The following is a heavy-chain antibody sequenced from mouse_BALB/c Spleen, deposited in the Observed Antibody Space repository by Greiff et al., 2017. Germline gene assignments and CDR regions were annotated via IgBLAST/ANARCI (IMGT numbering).Heavy chain of an antibody. CDR3: ARDRYEAMDY. Sequence: EVNVVESGGGLVKPGGSLKLSCAASGFTFSDYYMYWVRQTPEKRLEWVATISDGGSYTYYPDSVKGRFTISRDNAKNNLYLQMSSLKSEDTAMYYCARDRYEAMDYWGQGTSVTVSS. CDR2: ISDGGSYT. D-gene: IGHD2-14*01. V-gene: IGHV5-4*02. CDR1: GFTFSDYY. J-gene: IGHJ4*01.